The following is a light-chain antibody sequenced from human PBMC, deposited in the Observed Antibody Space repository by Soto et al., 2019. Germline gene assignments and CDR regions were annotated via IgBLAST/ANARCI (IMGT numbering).Light chain of an antibody. CDR2: AAA. CDR1: QSVASR. V-gene: IGKV1-12*01. Sequence: DIQLDQSPSSVSASVGDRVTVTCRASQSVASRLAWYRQKPGKAPKLLIYAAAKLQTGVPSRFSGTGSETDFTLTINSLQPEDFATYYCQQASSFPWTFGQGTRVDVK. J-gene: IGKJ1*01. CDR3: QQASSFPWT.